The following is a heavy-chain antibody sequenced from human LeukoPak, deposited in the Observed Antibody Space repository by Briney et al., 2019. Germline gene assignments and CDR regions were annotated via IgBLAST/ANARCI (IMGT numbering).Heavy chain of an antibody. D-gene: IGHD4/OR15-4a*01. CDR2: INPDGGEK. CDR1: GFTFSSSW. J-gene: IGHJ4*02. Sequence: GGSLSLSCAPSGFTFSSSWMFWARQAPGKGLQWVATINPDGGEKYYVDSVRGRFSISRDNAKNTLYLQMNSLRAEDTALYYCARAYGAYGGYYFDSWGQGTLVSVSS. V-gene: IGHV3-7*02. CDR3: ARAYGAYGGYYFDS.